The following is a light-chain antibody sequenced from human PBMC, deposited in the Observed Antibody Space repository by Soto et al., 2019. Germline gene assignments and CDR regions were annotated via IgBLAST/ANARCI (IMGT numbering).Light chain of an antibody. J-gene: IGKJ4*01. CDR2: STS. CDR3: QQSESLPLT. CDR1: QGINSW. Sequence: DIQMTQSPSSVSASVGDRVTITCRASQGINSWLAWYQQKPGKAPKLLIYSTSNLQSGVPSRFSGSGPGTDFTLTITSLQPEDFATYFCQQSESLPLTFGGGTKVEIK. V-gene: IGKV1D-12*01.